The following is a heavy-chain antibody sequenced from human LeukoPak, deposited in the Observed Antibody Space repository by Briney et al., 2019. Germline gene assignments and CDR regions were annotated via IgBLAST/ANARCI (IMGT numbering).Heavy chain of an antibody. CDR2: PYYNGRT. CDR3: AANSADYNTLGSSYKV. CDR1: SAFISTYY. J-gene: IGHJ1*01. D-gene: IGHD3-10*01. V-gene: IGHV4-59*04. Sequence: SQSLSLTCTVSSAFISTYYWSWIRQPAGKGLEWIGYPYYNGRTNYNPSFKGRVTLSLDPSKNQFSLKLTSVSAADTAVYYCAANSADYNTLGSSYKVGGQGTLV.